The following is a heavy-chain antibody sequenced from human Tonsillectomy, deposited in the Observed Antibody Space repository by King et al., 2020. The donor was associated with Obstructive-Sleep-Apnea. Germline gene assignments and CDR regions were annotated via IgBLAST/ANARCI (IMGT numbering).Heavy chain of an antibody. CDR1: GYTFTNYE. J-gene: IGHJ4*02. V-gene: IGHV1-8*01. CDR3: ARRRGAGSSDY. D-gene: IGHD2-2*01. CDR2: MTPNSGNT. Sequence: VQLVESWAEGKKPGASVKVSCKASGYTFTNYEINWVRQATGQGLEWMGWMTPNSGNTGYAQKFQGRVTMTRNTSISTAYIELSSLGAEDTAVYYCARRRGAGSSDYWGQGPLVTVSS.